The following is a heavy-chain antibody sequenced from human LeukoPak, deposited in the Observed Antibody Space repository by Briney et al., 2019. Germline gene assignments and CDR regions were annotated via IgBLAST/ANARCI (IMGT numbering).Heavy chain of an antibody. CDR1: GFTFSSYS. Sequence: GGSLRLSCAASGFTFSSYSMNWVRQAPGKGLEWVSYISSSSSTIYYADSVKGRFTISRDNAKNSLYLQMNSLRAEDTAVYYCARAVESSIAARPEDDWYYYYYMDVWGKGTTVTVSS. CDR2: ISSSSSTI. CDR3: ARAVESSIAARPEDDWYYYYYMDV. J-gene: IGHJ6*03. D-gene: IGHD6-6*01. V-gene: IGHV3-48*01.